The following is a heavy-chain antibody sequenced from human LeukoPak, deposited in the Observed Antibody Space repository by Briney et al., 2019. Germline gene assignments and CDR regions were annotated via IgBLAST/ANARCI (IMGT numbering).Heavy chain of an antibody. V-gene: IGHV3-21*01. D-gene: IGHD2-2*02. CDR2: ISSSSSYI. J-gene: IGHJ4*02. Sequence: GGSLRLSCAASGFTFSSYSMNWVRQAPGKGLEWVPSISSSSSYIYYADSVKGRFTISRDNAKNSLYLQMNSLRAEDTAVYYCARYCSSTSCYNGAFDYWGQGTLVTVSS. CDR1: GFTFSSYS. CDR3: ARYCSSTSCYNGAFDY.